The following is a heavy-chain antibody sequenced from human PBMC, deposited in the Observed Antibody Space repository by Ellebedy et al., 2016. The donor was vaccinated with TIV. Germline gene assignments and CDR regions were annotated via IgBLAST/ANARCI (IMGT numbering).Heavy chain of an antibody. CDR3: ARDGLEGAFDI. CDR1: GYTFTSYY. D-gene: IGHD5/OR15-5a*01. V-gene: IGHV1-46*01. J-gene: IGHJ3*02. CDR2: INPSGGST. Sequence: ASVKVSXKASGYTFTSYYMHWVRQAPGQGLEWMGIINPSGGSTSYAQKFQGRVTMTRDTSTSTVYMELSSLRSEDTAVYYCARDGLEGAFDIWGQGTMVTVSS.